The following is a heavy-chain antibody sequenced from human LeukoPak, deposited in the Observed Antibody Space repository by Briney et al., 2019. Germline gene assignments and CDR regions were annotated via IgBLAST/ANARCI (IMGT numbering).Heavy chain of an antibody. D-gene: IGHD5-18*01. CDR1: GFTFDDYT. V-gene: IGHV3-7*04. J-gene: IGHJ4*02. CDR2: IDQYGRAK. Sequence: GGSLRLSCAASGFTFDDYTLHWVRQAPGKGLEWVASIDQYGRAKYYVDSVRGRFTFSRDNTKNSLHLQMNSLRAEDTAVYYCARADSYGSILDYWGQGTRVIDSS. CDR3: ARADSYGSILDY.